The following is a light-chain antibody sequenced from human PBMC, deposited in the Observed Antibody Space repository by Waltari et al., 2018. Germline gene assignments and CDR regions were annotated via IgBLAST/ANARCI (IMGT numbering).Light chain of an antibody. V-gene: IGLV2-14*01. CDR2: EVT. J-gene: IGLJ2*01. CDR1: NSDVGAYDY. Sequence: QSVLTQPPSASGTPGQRVTIPCSGTNSDVGAYDYVPWYQHHPGKAPKLIIYEVTNRPSGVSNRFSGSKSDNTASLTISGLQAEDEAEYYCCSCSYTPTTTVIFGGGTKLTVL. CDR3: CSCSYTPTTTVI.